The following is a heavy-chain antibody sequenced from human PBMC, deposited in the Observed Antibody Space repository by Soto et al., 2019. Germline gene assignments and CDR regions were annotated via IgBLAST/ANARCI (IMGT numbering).Heavy chain of an antibody. D-gene: IGHD2-2*01. CDR2: IYYSGSA. Sequence: SETLSLTCIVSGGSINSGAYYWAWIRQHPEKGLEWIGYIYYSGSASYNPSLNSRATISLDTSKNQFSLKLSSVTAADTAVYYCARDVCAGYCSATSSNWFDPWGQGTLVT. CDR1: GGSINSGAYY. V-gene: IGHV4-31*03. CDR3: ARDVCAGYCSATSSNWFDP. J-gene: IGHJ5*02.